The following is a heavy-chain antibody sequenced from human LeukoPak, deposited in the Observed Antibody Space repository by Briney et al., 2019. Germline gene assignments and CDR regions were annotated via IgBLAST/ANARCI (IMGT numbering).Heavy chain of an antibody. CDR3: AKTPRNYYDSSGSISPNDY. J-gene: IGHJ4*02. CDR1: GFTFSSYA. CDR2: ISGSGGST. V-gene: IGHV3-23*01. D-gene: IGHD3-22*01. Sequence: GGSLRLSCAASGFTFSSYAMSWVRQAPGKGLEWVSAISGSGGSTYYADSVKGRFTISRDNSKNTLYLQMNSLRSEDTAVYYCAKTPRNYYDSSGSISPNDYWGQGTLVTVSS.